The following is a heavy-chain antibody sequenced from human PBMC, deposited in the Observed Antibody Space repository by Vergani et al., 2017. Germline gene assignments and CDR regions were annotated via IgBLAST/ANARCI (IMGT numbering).Heavy chain of an antibody. J-gene: IGHJ5*02. Sequence: QVQLVQSGAEVKKPGASVKVSCRASGYTFTSYGISWVRQAPGQGLEWMGWISAYNGNTNYAQKLKGRVTMTTDISTSTAYMELRSLRSDDTAVYYCARLPQYYDILTGYYEYWFDPWGQGTLVTVSS. V-gene: IGHV1-18*01. CDR2: ISAYNGNT. CDR3: ARLPQYYDILTGYYEYWFDP. CDR1: GYTFTSYG. D-gene: IGHD3-9*01.